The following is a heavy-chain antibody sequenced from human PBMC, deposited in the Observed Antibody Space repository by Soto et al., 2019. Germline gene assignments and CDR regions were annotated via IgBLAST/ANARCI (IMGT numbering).Heavy chain of an antibody. Sequence: QVQLQQSGPGLVKPSETLSLTCTVSSGPDSSHNWGWIRQPPGRGLEWIGYVYYTGGTSYNPSLKSRVTISADTSTNHISLTLSSVTAADTAVYYCVRQGIGNLHGLVDVWGHGTTVSVSS. CDR2: VYYTGGT. CDR3: VRQGIGNLHGLVDV. D-gene: IGHD1-1*01. J-gene: IGHJ6*02. CDR1: SGPDSSHN. V-gene: IGHV4-59*08.